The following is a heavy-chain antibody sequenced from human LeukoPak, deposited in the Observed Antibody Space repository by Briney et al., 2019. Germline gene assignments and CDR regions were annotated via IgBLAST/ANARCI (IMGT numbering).Heavy chain of an antibody. CDR1: GYSFTSYW. D-gene: IGHD6-25*01. CDR2: IYPGDSDT. CDR3: ARHAATFYYYMDV. J-gene: IGHJ6*03. Sequence: GESLKISCKGSGYSFTSYWIGWVRQMPGKGLEWMGIIYPGDSDTRYSPSFQGQVTISADKSISTAYLQWSSLKASDTAMYCCARHAATFYYYMDVWGKGTTVTVSS. V-gene: IGHV5-51*01.